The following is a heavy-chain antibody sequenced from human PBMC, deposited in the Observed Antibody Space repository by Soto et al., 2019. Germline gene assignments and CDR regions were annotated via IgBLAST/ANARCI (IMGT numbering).Heavy chain of an antibody. V-gene: IGHV1-46*04. J-gene: IGHJ3*02. Sequence: GASVKVSCKASGYAFTTYHMHWVRQAPGQGLEWMGMIDPSDGTTTYAQKLQGRVTMTRDTATSTVYMELSSLRSEDTAVYYCARDEVPDVQNDDFDIWGQGTMVTVSS. CDR3: ARDEVPDVQNDDFDI. CDR1: GYAFTTYH. CDR2: IDPSDGTT.